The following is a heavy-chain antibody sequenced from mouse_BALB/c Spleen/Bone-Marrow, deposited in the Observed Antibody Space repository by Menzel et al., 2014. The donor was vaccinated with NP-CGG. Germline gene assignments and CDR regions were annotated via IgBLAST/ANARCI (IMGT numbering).Heavy chain of an antibody. V-gene: IGHV1-9*01. D-gene: IGHD2-1*01. CDR2: ILPGSGST. Sequence: VQLQQSGAELMKPGASVKISCKATGYTFXSHWIEWVKQRPGHGLEWIGEILPGSGSTYYNEKFKGKATFTADTSSNTAYMQLSSLTSEDSAVYYCARGGNFLWYFDVWGAGTTVTVSS. CDR3: ARGGNFLWYFDV. J-gene: IGHJ1*01. CDR1: GYTFXSHW.